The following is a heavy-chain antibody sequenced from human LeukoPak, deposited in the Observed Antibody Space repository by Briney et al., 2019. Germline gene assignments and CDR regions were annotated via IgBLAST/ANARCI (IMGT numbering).Heavy chain of an antibody. CDR3: AKGGWYAENDAFDI. CDR2: IWYDGSNK. Sequence: PGRSLRLSCAASGFTFSSYGMHWVRQAPGKGLEWVAVIWYDGSNKYYADSVKGRFTISRDNSKNTLYLQMNSLRAEDTAVYYCAKGGWYAENDAFDIWGQGTMVTVSS. CDR1: GFTFSSYG. J-gene: IGHJ3*02. V-gene: IGHV3-33*06. D-gene: IGHD6-19*01.